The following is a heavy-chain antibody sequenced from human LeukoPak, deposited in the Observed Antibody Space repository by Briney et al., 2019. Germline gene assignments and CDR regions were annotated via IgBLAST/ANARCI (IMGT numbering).Heavy chain of an antibody. V-gene: IGHV1-8*01. CDR1: GYTFTSYD. Sequence: ASAKVSCKASGYTFTSYDINWVRQATGQGLEWMGWMNPNSGNTDYAQKFQGRVTMIRNTSISTAYMELSSLTSEDTAVYYCARGVNPTNCFDPWGQGTLVTVSS. CDR3: ARGVNPTNCFDP. J-gene: IGHJ5*02. CDR2: MNPNSGNT.